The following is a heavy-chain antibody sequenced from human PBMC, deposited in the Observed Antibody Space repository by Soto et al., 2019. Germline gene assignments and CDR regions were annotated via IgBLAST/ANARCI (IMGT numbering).Heavy chain of an antibody. V-gene: IGHV1-58*01. CDR2: IVVGSGNT. Sequence: SVKVSCKASGFTFTSSAVQWVRQALGQRLEWIGWIVVGSGNTNYAQKFQERVTITRDMSTSTAYMELSSLRSEDTAVYYCAREDRISAPGGIWFQPWGQGTLVIVS. CDR3: AREDRISAPGGIWFQP. CDR1: GFTFTSSA. D-gene: IGHD6-13*01. J-gene: IGHJ5*02.